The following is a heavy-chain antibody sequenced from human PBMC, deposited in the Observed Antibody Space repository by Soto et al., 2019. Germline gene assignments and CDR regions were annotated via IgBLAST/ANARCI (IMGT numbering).Heavy chain of an antibody. J-gene: IGHJ6*02. CDR2: ISPYTGNT. CDR1: GYIFVNYG. D-gene: IGHD3-16*01. CDR3: AMVDNYVTPSPQDV. V-gene: IGHV1-18*01. Sequence: QVQLVQSGDEVKKPGASVKVSCKASGYIFVNYGIAWVRQAPGQGLEWLGWISPYTGNTHYASKVQGRLTLTTDTSTSTAFMVLGSLTSADTAVYYCAMVDNYVTPSPQDVWGQVTTVTVSS.